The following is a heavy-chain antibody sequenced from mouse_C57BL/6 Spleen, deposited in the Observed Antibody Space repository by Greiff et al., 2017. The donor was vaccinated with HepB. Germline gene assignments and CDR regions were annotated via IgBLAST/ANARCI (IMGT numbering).Heavy chain of an antibody. Sequence: QVQLKQPGAELVKPGASVKLSCKASGYTFTSYWMHWVKQRPGRGLEWIGRIDPNSGGTQYNEKFTSKATLTVDKPSSTAYMQRSSLTSEDSAVYDWARSKAIYYDDDEWYFDVWGTGTTVTVSS. CDR2: IDPNSGGT. CDR3: ARSKAIYYDDDEWYFDV. D-gene: IGHD2-4*01. CDR1: GYTFTSYW. V-gene: IGHV1-72*01. J-gene: IGHJ1*03.